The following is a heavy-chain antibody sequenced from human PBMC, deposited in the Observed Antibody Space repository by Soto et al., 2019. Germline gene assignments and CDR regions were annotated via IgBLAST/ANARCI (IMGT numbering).Heavy chain of an antibody. D-gene: IGHD3-3*01. CDR2: MNPNSANT. CDR1: GYTFINND. J-gene: IGHJ2*01. CDR3: EWSGGGGWYFEL. Sequence: QVQLVQSGAEVKKPGASVKVSCKASGYTFINNDINWVRQATGQGLEWMGWMNPNSANTGYAQKFQGRVTMTRDTSTSTAYMELSSLKSEDPAVDYCEWSGGGGWYFELWGRGTLVTVS. V-gene: IGHV1-8*01.